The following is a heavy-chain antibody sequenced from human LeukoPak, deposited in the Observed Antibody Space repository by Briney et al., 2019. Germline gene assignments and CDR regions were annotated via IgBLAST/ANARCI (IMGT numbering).Heavy chain of an antibody. V-gene: IGHV3-23*01. CDR3: AKRSGYTTGWFFDF. Sequence: GGSLRLSCAASGFTFTRYNMNWVRQAPGKGLEWVSSISGSGDNTYYAESVKGRFTISRDNSKNTLFLQMNSLRAEDTAVFYCAKRSGYTTGWFFDFWGQGTLVTVSS. CDR2: ISGSGDNT. J-gene: IGHJ4*02. D-gene: IGHD6-19*01. CDR1: GFTFTRYN.